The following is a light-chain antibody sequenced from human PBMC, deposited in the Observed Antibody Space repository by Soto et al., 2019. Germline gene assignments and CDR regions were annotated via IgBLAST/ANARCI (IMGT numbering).Light chain of an antibody. CDR3: QEYGSSPRT. CDR1: LSLSSD. V-gene: IGKV3-20*01. Sequence: EIVLTHSPATLSLSPGERATLSCRASLSLSSDLAWYHQKPGQAPRLLIYGTPTRATGIPDRFSGSGSGTDFTLTISRLEPEDFAVYYCQEYGSSPRTFGQGTKVDIK. CDR2: GTP. J-gene: IGKJ1*01.